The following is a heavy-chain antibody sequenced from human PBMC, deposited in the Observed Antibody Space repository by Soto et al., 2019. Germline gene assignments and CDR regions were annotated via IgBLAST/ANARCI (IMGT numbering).Heavy chain of an antibody. V-gene: IGHV1-2*04. CDR3: ARGTVYCTNGVCYLDPFDF. D-gene: IGHD2-8*01. J-gene: IGHJ4*02. Sequence: ASVKVSCKASGYTFTGYYMHWVRQAPGQGLEWMGWINPNSGGTNYAQKFQGWVTMTRDTSISTAYMELSRLRSDDTAVYYCARGTVYCTNGVCYLDPFDFWGQGTLVTVAS. CDR1: GYTFTGYY. CDR2: INPNSGGT.